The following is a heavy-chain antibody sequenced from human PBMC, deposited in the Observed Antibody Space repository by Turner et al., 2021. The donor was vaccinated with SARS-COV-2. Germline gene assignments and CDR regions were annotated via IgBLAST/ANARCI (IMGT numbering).Heavy chain of an antibody. CDR3: ARDHRPVVVPAAKRAGSYYYGMDV. J-gene: IGHJ6*02. CDR1: GFPCSIYS. CDR2: ISSSSSYI. V-gene: IGHV3-21*01. Sequence: EVQLVESGGGLVKPGGSLRLSCSASGFPCSIYSLNWVRQAPGKGLEWVSSISSSSSYIYYADSVKGRFTISRDNAKNSLYLQMNSLRAEDTAVYYCARDHRPVVVPAAKRAGSYYYGMDVWGQGTTVTVSS. D-gene: IGHD2-2*01.